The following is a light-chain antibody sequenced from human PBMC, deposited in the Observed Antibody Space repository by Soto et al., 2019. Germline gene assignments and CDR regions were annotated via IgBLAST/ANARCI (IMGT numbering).Light chain of an antibody. J-gene: IGKJ1*01. CDR1: QSLSRY. CDR3: QQYGSSPPT. V-gene: IGKV3-20*01. Sequence: GERTTLSFRDSQSLSRYLAWYQQKPGQGPRLLIYGASSRATGTPDRFSGSGSGTDFTLTINRLEPEDFALYYCQQYGSSPPTFGQGTKVDIK. CDR2: GAS.